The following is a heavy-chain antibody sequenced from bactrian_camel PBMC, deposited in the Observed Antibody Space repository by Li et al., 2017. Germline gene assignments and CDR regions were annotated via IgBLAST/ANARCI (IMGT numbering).Heavy chain of an antibody. CDR3: AARSGVKVSMRAVDFGY. CDR1: GYVGSGYC. CDR2: FHRDGYP. J-gene: IGHJ6*01. V-gene: IGHV3S9*01. Sequence: HVQLVESGGGSVQVGGSLRLSCAPTSGYVGSGYCMGWFRQVPGKEREGIATFHRDGYPVYADGVKGRFTISRDSAKNTVYLQLDSLKPEDTAMYYCAARSGVKVSMRAVDFGYRGQGTQVTV.